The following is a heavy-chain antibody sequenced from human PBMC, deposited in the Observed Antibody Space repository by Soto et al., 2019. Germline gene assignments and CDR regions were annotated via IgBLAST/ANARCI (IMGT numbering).Heavy chain of an antibody. J-gene: IGHJ4*02. CDR2: IIPIFGTA. CDR1: RGTFSSYA. V-gene: IGHV1-69*01. Sequence: QVQLVQSGAEVKKPGSSVKVSCKASRGTFSSYAISWVRQAPGQGLEWMGGIIPIFGTANYAQKFQGRVTITADESTSTAYMELSSLRSEDTAVYYCARTYYDYVWGSYRYMDYWGQGTLVTVSS. CDR3: ARTYYDYVWGSYRYMDY. D-gene: IGHD3-16*02.